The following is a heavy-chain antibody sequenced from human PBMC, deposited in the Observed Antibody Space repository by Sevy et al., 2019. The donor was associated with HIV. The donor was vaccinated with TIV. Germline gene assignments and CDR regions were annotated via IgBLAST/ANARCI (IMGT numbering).Heavy chain of an antibody. CDR1: GFTFTSYY. Sequence: GGSLRLSCAASGFTFTSYYMHWVRQAPGKGLEWVATISHDATNKHYADSVKGRFTISRDNSRNSLFLQMNSLRSEDTAVYYCALERLSSNVAEYFQNWGQGTLVTVSS. D-gene: IGHD1-1*01. V-gene: IGHV3-30-3*01. CDR3: ALERLSSNVAEYFQN. CDR2: ISHDATNK. J-gene: IGHJ1*01.